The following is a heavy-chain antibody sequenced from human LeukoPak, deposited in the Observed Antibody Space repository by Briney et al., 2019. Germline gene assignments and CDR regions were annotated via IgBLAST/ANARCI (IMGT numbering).Heavy chain of an antibody. CDR1: GFTFYDYY. CDR3: ARDPELGLAYYYDSSGYY. V-gene: IGHV3-11*01. D-gene: IGHD3-22*01. J-gene: IGHJ4*02. CDR2: ISSSGSTI. Sequence: GGSLRLSCAASGFTFYDYYMSWIRQAPGKGLEWVSYISSSGSTIYYADSVKGRFTISRDNAKNSLYLQMNSLRAEDTAVYYCARDPELGLAYYYDSSGYYWGQGTLVTVSS.